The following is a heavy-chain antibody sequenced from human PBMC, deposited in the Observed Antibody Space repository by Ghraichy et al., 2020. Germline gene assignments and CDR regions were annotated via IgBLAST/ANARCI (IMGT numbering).Heavy chain of an antibody. J-gene: IGHJ3*02. CDR3: TRRAYYYGVNAFDI. V-gene: IGHV4-34*01. D-gene: IGHD3-10*01. Sequence: SETLSLTCAVYGASLSGYHWNWIRQSPGKGLEWIGEINHVGITNYSPSLKSRVSISVDTSKNQFSLNLISVTAADTAVYYCTRRAYYYGVNAFDIWGQGTMIIVSS. CDR1: GASLSGYH. CDR2: INHVGIT.